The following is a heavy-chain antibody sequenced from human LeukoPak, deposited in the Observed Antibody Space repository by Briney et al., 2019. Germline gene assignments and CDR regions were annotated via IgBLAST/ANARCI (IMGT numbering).Heavy chain of an antibody. CDR2: ISYDGSNK. J-gene: IGHJ3*02. D-gene: IGHD1-26*01. CDR1: GFTFSSYA. V-gene: IGHV3-30*18. Sequence: PGGSLRLPCAASGFTFSSYAMHWVRQAPGKGLEWVAVISYDGSNKYYADSVKGRFTISRDNSKNTLELQLNSLRAEDTAVYYCAKDFPVSSMGDAFDIWDQGTMVTVPS. CDR3: AKDFPVSSMGDAFDI.